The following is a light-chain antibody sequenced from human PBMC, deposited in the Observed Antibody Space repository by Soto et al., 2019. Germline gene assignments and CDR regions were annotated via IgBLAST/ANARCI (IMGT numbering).Light chain of an antibody. CDR1: QSVSTN. CDR3: QQYDTWPRT. J-gene: IGKJ1*01. V-gene: IGKV3-15*01. CDR2: GAS. Sequence: EIVMTQSPASLSVPPGERGTLACRASQSVSTNFAWYLQKPGQAPRLLIYGASTRATAVPARFTASGSGTEFTLSISSLQSDDFGVYYCQQYDTWPRTFGQGTKVDI.